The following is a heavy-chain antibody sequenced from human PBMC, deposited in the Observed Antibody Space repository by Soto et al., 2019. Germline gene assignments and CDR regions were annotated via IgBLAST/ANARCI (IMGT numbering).Heavy chain of an antibody. CDR1: GYSFTSYW. V-gene: IGHV5-51*03. CDR2: IYPGDSDT. D-gene: IGHD5-12*01. CDR3: ARLGSGYDYYFDY. J-gene: IGHJ4*02. Sequence: EVQLVQSGAEVKKPGESLKISCKGSGYSFTSYWIGWVRQMPGKGLEWMGIIYPGDSDTRYSPSFQGQVTISADKSIXXXXLQXXSXXXXXXXXXYCARLGSGYDYYFDYWGQGTLVTVSS.